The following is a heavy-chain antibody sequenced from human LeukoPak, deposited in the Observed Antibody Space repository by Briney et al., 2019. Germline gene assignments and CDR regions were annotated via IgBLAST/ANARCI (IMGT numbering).Heavy chain of an antibody. V-gene: IGHV3-21*01. Sequence: GGSLRLSCAASGFTFSSYSMNWVRQAPGKGLEWVSSISSSSYIYYADSVKGRFTISRDNAKNSLYLQMNSLRAEDTAVYYCARQPDSSGWYDAFDIWGQGTMVTVSS. D-gene: IGHD6-19*01. CDR2: ISSSSYI. J-gene: IGHJ3*02. CDR1: GFTFSSYS. CDR3: ARQPDSSGWYDAFDI.